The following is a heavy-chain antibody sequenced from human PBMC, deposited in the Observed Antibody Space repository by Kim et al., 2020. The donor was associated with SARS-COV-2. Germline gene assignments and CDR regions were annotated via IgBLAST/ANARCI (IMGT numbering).Heavy chain of an antibody. CDR3: ARASRGLVVVAAKGDYYYYYMDV. Sequence: ASVKVSCKASGYTFTSYDINWVRQATGQGLEWMGWMNPNSGNTGYAQKFQGRVTMTRNTSISTAYMELSSLRSEDTAVYYCARASRGLVVVAAKGDYYYYYMDVWGKGTTVTVTS. V-gene: IGHV1-8*01. CDR2: MNPNSGNT. D-gene: IGHD2-15*01. CDR1: GYTFTSYD. J-gene: IGHJ6*03.